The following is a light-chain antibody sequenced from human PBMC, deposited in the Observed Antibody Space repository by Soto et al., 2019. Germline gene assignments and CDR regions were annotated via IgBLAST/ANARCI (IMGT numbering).Light chain of an antibody. CDR2: GAS. Sequence: VVTLSPSALSVSTEEGVTLSCRASQTVPSRIAWYQQKPGQAPSLLIYGASTRATGVPDRFSGTGSGTEFTLTISSLNSRDYAVTYWQQDIGCPLNTFAQVRRLE. CDR3: QQDIGCPLNT. CDR1: QTVPSR. V-gene: IGKV3-15*01. J-gene: IGKJ5*01.